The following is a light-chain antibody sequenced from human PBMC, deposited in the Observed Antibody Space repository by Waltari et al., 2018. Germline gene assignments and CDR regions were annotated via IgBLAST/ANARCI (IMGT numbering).Light chain of an antibody. CDR2: EAT. V-gene: IGLV2-23*01. J-gene: IGLJ1*01. Sequence: QSALSQPASVSGSPGQSLTLTCTRASTALASYNLVAWYQHHPNRAPKLIIYEATKRPSGISHRFSGAKSGATASLRISGLQADDEADYYCCSYTGSSTSYGCGGGTKVTVL. CDR1: STALASYNL. CDR3: CSYTGSSTSYG.